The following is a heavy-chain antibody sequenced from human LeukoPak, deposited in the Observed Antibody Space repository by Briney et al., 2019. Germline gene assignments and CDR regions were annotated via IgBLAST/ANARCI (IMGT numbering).Heavy chain of an antibody. CDR3: ARAPEGTGHAFDI. CDR1: GGSISSYY. Sequence: SETLSLTCTVSGGSISSYYWSWIRQPPGKGLAWIGYIYYSGSTNYNPSLKSRVTISVDTSKNQFSLKLSSVTAADTAVYYCARAPEGTGHAFDIWGQGTMVTVSS. CDR2: IYYSGST. J-gene: IGHJ3*02. V-gene: IGHV4-59*08. D-gene: IGHD1-1*01.